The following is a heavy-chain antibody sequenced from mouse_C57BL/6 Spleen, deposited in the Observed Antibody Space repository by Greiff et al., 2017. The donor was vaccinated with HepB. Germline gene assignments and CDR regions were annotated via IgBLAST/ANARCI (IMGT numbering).Heavy chain of an antibody. CDR1: GFTFSDYY. J-gene: IGHJ4*01. CDR2: INYDGSST. V-gene: IGHV5-16*01. D-gene: IGHD2-5*01. Sequence: DVKLVESEGGLVQPGSSIKLSCTASGFTFSDYYMAWVRQVPEKGLEWVANINYDGSSTYYLDSLKSRFIISRDNAKNILYLQMSSLKSEDTATYYWAREEYSTLYAMDYWGQGTSVTVSS. CDR3: AREEYSTLYAMDY.